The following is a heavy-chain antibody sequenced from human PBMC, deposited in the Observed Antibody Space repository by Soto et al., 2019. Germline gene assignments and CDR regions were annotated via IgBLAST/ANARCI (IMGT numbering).Heavy chain of an antibody. J-gene: IGHJ4*02. CDR2: ISGSGGST. CDR1: GFTFSSYA. Sequence: PGGSLRLSCAASGFTFSSYAMSWVRQAPGKGLEWVSAISGSGGSTYYADSVKGRFTISRDNSKNTLYLQMNSLRAEDTAVYYCAKAPRVATMPFADYWGQGTLVTVSS. D-gene: IGHD5-12*01. V-gene: IGHV3-23*01. CDR3: AKAPRVATMPFADY.